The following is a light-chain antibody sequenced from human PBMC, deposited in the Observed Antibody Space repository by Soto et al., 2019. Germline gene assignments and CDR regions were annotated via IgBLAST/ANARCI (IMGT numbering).Light chain of an antibody. J-gene: IGKJ4*01. CDR3: QQSYSRPLT. V-gene: IGKV1-39*01. Sequence: DIQMTQSPSSLSASVGDRVTLTCRASQSVSSYLDWYQQKPGKAPKLLIYAASSLQSGVPSRFSGSGSGTDFTLTISSLQPEDFATYYCQQSYSRPLTFGQGTKVDIK. CDR1: QSVSSY. CDR2: AAS.